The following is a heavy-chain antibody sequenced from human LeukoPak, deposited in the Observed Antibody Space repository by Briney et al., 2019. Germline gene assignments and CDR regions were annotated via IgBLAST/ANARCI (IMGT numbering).Heavy chain of an antibody. Sequence: ASVKVSCKASGGTFSSYAISWVRQAPGQGLEWMGRIIPILGIANYAQKFQGRVTITADKSTSTAYMELSSLRSEDTAVYYCARGACSSTSCYGTYYYYYGMDVWGQGTTVTVSS. CDR3: ARGACSSTSCYGTYYYYYGMDV. J-gene: IGHJ6*02. CDR2: IIPILGIA. CDR1: GGTFSSYA. V-gene: IGHV1-69*04. D-gene: IGHD2-2*01.